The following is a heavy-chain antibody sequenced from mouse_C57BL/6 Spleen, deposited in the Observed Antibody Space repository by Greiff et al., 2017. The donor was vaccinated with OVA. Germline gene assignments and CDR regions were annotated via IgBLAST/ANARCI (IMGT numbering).Heavy chain of an antibody. V-gene: IGHV2-2*01. Sequence: QVQLKQSGPGLVQPSQSLSITCTVSGFSLTSYGVHWVRQSPGKGLEWLGVIWSGGSTDYNAAFISRLSISKDNSKSQVFFKMNSLQADDTAIYYCARRDGSSYGDYAMDYWGQGTSVTVSS. D-gene: IGHD1-1*01. CDR1: GFSLTSYG. J-gene: IGHJ4*01. CDR3: ARRDGSSYGDYAMDY. CDR2: IWSGGST.